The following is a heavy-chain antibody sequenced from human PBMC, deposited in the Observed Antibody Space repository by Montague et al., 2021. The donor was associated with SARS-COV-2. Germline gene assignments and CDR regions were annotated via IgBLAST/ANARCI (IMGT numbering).Heavy chain of an antibody. D-gene: IGHD3-9*01. CDR2: ISYDGRNK. V-gene: IGHV3-30*04. J-gene: IGHJ6*02. CDR3: AKDQGYFDWPLPQDGMDA. CDR1: GYTFSHYG. Sequence: SLRLSCAASGYTFSHYGIHWVRQPPGKGLEWVAFISYDGRNKYYADSVTGRFTISRDDSNNTLFLQMNSLKTEDTAVYYCAKDQGYFDWPLPQDGMDAWGQGTTVTVSS.